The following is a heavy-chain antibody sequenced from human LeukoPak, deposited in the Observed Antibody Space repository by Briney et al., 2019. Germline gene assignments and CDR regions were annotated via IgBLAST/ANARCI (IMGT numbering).Heavy chain of an antibody. CDR2: IYTSGST. CDR1: GGSISSYY. Sequence: PSETLSLTCTVSGGSISSYYWSWIRQPPGKGLEWIGYIYTSGSTNYNPSLKSRVTISVDTSKNQFSLKLSSVTAADTAVYYCARQNPLSSAFDIRGQGTMVTVSS. CDR3: ARQNPLSSAFDI. V-gene: IGHV4-4*09. D-gene: IGHD2-2*01. J-gene: IGHJ3*02.